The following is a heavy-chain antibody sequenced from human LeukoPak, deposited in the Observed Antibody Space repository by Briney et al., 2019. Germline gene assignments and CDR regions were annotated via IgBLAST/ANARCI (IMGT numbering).Heavy chain of an antibody. V-gene: IGHV4-4*07. CDR1: GGSISSYY. CDR3: AGTTVGFAF. J-gene: IGHJ4*02. Sequence: SETLSLTCTVSGGSISSYYWSWIRQPAGKGLEWIGRIYTSGSTNYNPSLKSRVTMSVDTSKNQFSLKVTSLTATDTAMYYCAGTTVGFAFWGQGTLVTVSS. D-gene: IGHD4-11*01. CDR2: IYTSGST.